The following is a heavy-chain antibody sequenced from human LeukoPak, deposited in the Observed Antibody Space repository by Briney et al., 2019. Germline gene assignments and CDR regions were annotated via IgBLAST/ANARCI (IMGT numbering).Heavy chain of an antibody. Sequence: SETLSLTCTVSGGSISSHYWSWIRQPAGKGLEWIGRIYISGSTTYSPSLESRLTLSLDTSKNQFSLNLSSVTAADTAVYYCARDSGLTTGPFDIWGQGTMVTVSS. CDR1: GGSISSHY. J-gene: IGHJ3*02. D-gene: IGHD1-14*01. CDR2: IYISGST. CDR3: ARDSGLTTGPFDI. V-gene: IGHV4-4*07.